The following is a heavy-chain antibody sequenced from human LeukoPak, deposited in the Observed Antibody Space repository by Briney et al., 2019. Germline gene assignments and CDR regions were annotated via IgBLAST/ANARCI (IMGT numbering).Heavy chain of an antibody. CDR1: GFSFSGHW. CDR3: AKDLYGDYAGPLDY. CDR2: ISPTGSTT. J-gene: IGHJ4*02. Sequence: GGSLRLSCTASGFSFSGHWMHWARQLPGKGLVWVSRISPTGSTTSYADSVKGRFTVSRDNAKNSLYLQMNSLRAEDTALYYCAKDLYGDYAGPLDYWGQGTLVTVSS. V-gene: IGHV3-74*01. D-gene: IGHD4-17*01.